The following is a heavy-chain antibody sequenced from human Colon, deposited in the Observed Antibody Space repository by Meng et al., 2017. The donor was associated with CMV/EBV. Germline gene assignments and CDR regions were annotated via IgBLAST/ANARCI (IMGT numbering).Heavy chain of an antibody. Sequence: QVQLTQAGTEVEKAGASVKVSCKTSGYTFTAKHLHWVRHAPGQGLEWMGWIYPQNGGTYFAQKFQGRVTMTSDTSISTAYMELSSLTSDDTAIYYCIKEDWYFDFWGQGTLVTVSS. CDR1: GYTFTAKH. V-gene: IGHV1-2*02. D-gene: IGHD2-21*01. CDR3: IKEDWYFDF. J-gene: IGHJ4*02. CDR2: IYPQNGGT.